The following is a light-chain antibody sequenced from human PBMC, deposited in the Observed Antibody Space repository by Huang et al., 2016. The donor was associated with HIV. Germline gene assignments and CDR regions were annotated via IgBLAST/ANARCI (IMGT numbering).Light chain of an antibody. CDR2: AAS. Sequence: DIQMTQSPSSLSASVGDRVTINCRASQGISDSLAWYQQKPGKAPKLLLYAASRLESGVPSRFSGSGSGTDYSLTINNLQPEDFSTYYCQQYYSTPTFGQGTKVEIK. V-gene: IGKV1-NL1*01. CDR3: QQYYSTPT. CDR1: QGISDS. J-gene: IGKJ1*01.